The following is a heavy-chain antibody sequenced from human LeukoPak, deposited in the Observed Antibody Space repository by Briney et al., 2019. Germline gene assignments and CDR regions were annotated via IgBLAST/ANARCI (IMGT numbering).Heavy chain of an antibody. D-gene: IGHD3-22*01. CDR3: ARSYYYESSGSYYYPY. V-gene: IGHV1-69*04. CDR2: IIPILGIA. J-gene: IGHJ4*02. CDR1: GGTFSSSA. Sequence: SVKVSCKASGGTFSSSAISWVRQAPGQGLEWMGKIIPILGIANYAQKFQGRVTITADKSTRTAYMEVSSLRSEDTAVYYCARSYYYESSGSYYYPYWGQGTLVTVSS.